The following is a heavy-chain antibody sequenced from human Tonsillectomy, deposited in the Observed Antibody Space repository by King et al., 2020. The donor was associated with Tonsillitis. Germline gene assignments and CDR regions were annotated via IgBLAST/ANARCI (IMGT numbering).Heavy chain of an antibody. Sequence: VQLQQWGAGLLKPSETLSLTCAVYGGSFSGYYWNWIRQPPGKGLEWIGEINHSGSTNYNPSLKSRVTISVDTYKNQFSLKLSSVTAADTAVYYCARGRDMATADAFDIWGQGTMVTVSS. D-gene: IGHD5-24*01. V-gene: IGHV4-34*01. J-gene: IGHJ3*02. CDR3: ARGRDMATADAFDI. CDR2: INHSGST. CDR1: GGSFSGYY.